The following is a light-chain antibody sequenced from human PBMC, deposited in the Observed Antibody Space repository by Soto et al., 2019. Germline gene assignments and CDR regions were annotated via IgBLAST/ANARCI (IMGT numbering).Light chain of an antibody. V-gene: IGLV2-14*01. Sequence: QSLLTQPASVSVSPAQSITISFTGTSRDGGGYDYLSWYQLHTGKTPNPMIFEVNNRPSGVSYLFSESTCSNTASHTISGLQAEDEGAYFLSSYSISTADLFGTGTKVTVL. J-gene: IGLJ1*01. CDR1: SRDGGGYDY. CDR3: SSYSISTADL. CDR2: EVN.